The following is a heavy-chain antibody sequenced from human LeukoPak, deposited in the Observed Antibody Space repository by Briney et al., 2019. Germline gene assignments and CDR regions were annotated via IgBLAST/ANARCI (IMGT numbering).Heavy chain of an antibody. CDR2: ISYDGSDQ. J-gene: IGHJ4*02. D-gene: IGHD2-2*01. CDR1: GFPFSTYG. V-gene: IGHV3-30*18. Sequence: GGSLRLSCAASGFPFSTYGVRWVRQAPGKGLERVAVISYDGSDQYYADSVKGRFTVSRDNSKNTLYLQMNSLRVEDTAVYYCAKLGCSSTRCYINYWGQGTLVTVSS. CDR3: AKLGCSSTRCYINY.